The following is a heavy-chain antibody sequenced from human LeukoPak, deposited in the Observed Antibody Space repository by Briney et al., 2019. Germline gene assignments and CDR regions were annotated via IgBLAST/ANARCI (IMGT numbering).Heavy chain of an antibody. CDR2: IYYSGST. J-gene: IGHJ4*02. CDR3: ACQGGTVSHYLDY. V-gene: IGHV4-59*01. CDR1: GGSISSYY. D-gene: IGHD4-17*01. Sequence: SETLSLTCTVSGGSISSYYWSWIRQPPGKGLEWIGYIYYSGSTNYNPSLKSRVTISVDTSKNQFSLKLSSVTAADTAVYYCACQGGTVSHYLDYWGQGTLVTVSS.